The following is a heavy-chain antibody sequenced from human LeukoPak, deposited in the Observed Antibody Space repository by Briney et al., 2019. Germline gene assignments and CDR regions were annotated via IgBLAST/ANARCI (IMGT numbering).Heavy chain of an antibody. D-gene: IGHD3-16*01. J-gene: IGHJ3*02. CDR1: GFTFSDYY. CDR3: AKVRLWARDAFDI. Sequence: GGSLRLSCAASGFTFSDYYMNWIRQAPGKGLEWISYINGSGSPIYYADSVKGRFTISRDNSKNTLYLQMNSLRAEDTAVYYCAKVRLWARDAFDIWGQGTMVTVSS. CDR2: INGSGSPI. V-gene: IGHV3-11*01.